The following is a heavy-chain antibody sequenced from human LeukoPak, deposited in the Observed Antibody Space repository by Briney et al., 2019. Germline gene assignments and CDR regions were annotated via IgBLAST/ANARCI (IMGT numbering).Heavy chain of an antibody. CDR1: GYTFTGYY. D-gene: IGHD4-17*01. CDR3: ARGDYGDYEPLGDY. J-gene: IGHJ4*02. Sequence: ASVKVSCKASGYTFTGYYMHWVRQAPGQGLEWTGWINPNSGGTNYAQKFQGRVTMTRDTSISTAYMELSRLRSDETAVYYCARGDYGDYEPLGDYWGQGTLVTVSS. V-gene: IGHV1-2*02. CDR2: INPNSGGT.